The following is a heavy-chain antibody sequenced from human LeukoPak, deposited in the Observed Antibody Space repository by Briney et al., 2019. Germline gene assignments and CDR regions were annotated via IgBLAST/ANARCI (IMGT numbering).Heavy chain of an antibody. Sequence: PGGSLRLSCAASGFTFSSHAMSWVRQAPGKGLEWVSSISDSGGYTYYADSVKGRFTISRDSAKNTLYLQMNSLRVEDTAVYYCAPIGAGYWGQGTLVTVSS. J-gene: IGHJ4*02. D-gene: IGHD4/OR15-4a*01. CDR2: ISDSGGYT. CDR3: APIGAGY. V-gene: IGHV3-23*01. CDR1: GFTFSSHA.